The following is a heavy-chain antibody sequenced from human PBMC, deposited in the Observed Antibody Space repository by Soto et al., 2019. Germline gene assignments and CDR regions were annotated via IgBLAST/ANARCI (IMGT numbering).Heavy chain of an antibody. CDR1: GGSISSGGFS. D-gene: IGHD6-19*01. Sequence: QLQLQESGSRLVKASQTLSLTCAVSGGSISSGGFSCNWIRQPPGKGLEWIGYIYYSGSTYFNPSLKSRVTMSVDRSTNQFSLKLSSVTAADTAVYYCASRVSDYFDYWGQGTPVTVSS. CDR3: ASRVSDYFDY. V-gene: IGHV4-30-2*01. CDR2: IYYSGST. J-gene: IGHJ4*02.